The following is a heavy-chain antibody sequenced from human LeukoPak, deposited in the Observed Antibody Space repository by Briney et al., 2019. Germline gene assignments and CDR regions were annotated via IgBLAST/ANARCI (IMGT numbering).Heavy chain of an antibody. CDR3: AKDRWGIAAADDAFDI. CDR2: IRHDGSNK. J-gene: IGHJ3*02. V-gene: IGHV3-30*02. D-gene: IGHD6-13*01. CDR1: GFTFSSYG. Sequence: GGSLRLSCAASGFTFSSYGMHWVRQAPGKGLEWVAFIRHDGSNKYYADSVKGRFTISRDNSKNTLYLQMNSLRAEDTAVYYCAKDRWGIAAADDAFDIWGQGTMVTVSS.